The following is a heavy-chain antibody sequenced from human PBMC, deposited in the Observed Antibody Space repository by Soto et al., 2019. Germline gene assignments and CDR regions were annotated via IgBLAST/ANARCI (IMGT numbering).Heavy chain of an antibody. Sequence: AMHWVRQTPGKGLEWVAVISYDGSDKYYADSVKGRFTISRDNSKNTLYLQMNSLRAEDTYVYYCAKEYCFAVVAPWYWGQAILATVSS. D-gene: IGHD3-22*01. CDR1: A. CDR3: AKEYCFAVVAPWY. J-gene: IGHJ4*02. V-gene: IGHV3-30-3*02. CDR2: ISYDGSDK.